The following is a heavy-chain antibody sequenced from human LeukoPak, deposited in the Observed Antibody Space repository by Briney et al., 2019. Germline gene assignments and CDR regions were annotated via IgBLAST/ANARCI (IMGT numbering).Heavy chain of an antibody. J-gene: IGHJ5*02. V-gene: IGHV3-23*01. D-gene: IGHD4-17*01. CDR1: GFTFNSHA. Sequence: RSGGSLRLSSAASGFTFNSHAMNWVRQAPGKGLEWVSAISGSGASTYYADSAKGRFTISRDDSQNTLYLQMNSLRVDDTAVYYCAKSWPDYEDFEWWFDPWGQGTLVTVSS. CDR3: AKSWPDYEDFEWWFDP. CDR2: ISGSGAST.